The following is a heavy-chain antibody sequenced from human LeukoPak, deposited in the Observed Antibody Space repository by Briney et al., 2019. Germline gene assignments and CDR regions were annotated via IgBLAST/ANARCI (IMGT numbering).Heavy chain of an antibody. CDR2: ISSSSSYI. V-gene: IGHV3-21*01. Sequence: GGSLRLSCAASGFTFSSYSMNWVRQAPGKGLEWVSSISSSSSYIYYADSVKGRFTISRDNAKNSLYLQMNSLRAEDTAVYYCARIGGGYSSGWHQDYXXXGTXVXXSS. J-gene: IGHJ4*02. D-gene: IGHD6-19*01. CDR1: GFTFSSYS. CDR3: ARIGGGYSSGWHQDY.